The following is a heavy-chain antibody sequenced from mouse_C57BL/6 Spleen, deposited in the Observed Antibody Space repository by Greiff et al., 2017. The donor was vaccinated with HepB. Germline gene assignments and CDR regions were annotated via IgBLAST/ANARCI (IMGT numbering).Heavy chain of an antibody. Sequence: EVKLMESGEGLVKPGGSLKLSCAASGFTFSSYAMSWVRQTPEKRLEWVAYISSGGDYIYYADTVKGRFTISRDNARKPLYLQMSSLKSEDTAMYYCTTYYYGATDYWGQGTTLTVSS. J-gene: IGHJ2*01. CDR1: GFTFSSYA. V-gene: IGHV5-9-1*02. D-gene: IGHD1-1*01. CDR3: TTYYYGATDY. CDR2: ISSGGDYI.